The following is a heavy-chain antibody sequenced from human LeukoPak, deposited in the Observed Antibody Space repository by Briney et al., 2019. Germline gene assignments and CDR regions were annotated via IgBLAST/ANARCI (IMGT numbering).Heavy chain of an antibody. D-gene: IGHD6-6*01. Sequence: PGGSLRLSCAASGFTFSSYAMSWVRQAPGKGLEWVSAVSGSGGSTYYADSVKGRFTISRDNAKNSLYLQMNSLRAEDTAVYYCARVAKQLVTSYYYYYGMDVWGQGTTVTVSS. V-gene: IGHV3-23*01. J-gene: IGHJ6*02. CDR3: ARVAKQLVTSYYYYYGMDV. CDR1: GFTFSSYA. CDR2: VSGSGGST.